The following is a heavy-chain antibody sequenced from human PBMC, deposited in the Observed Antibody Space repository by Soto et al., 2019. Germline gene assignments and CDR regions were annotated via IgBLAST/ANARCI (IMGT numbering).Heavy chain of an antibody. CDR2: IHHSGST. Sequence: SETLSLTCAVSGASISSEQSWSWVRQPPGKGLEWIGEIHHSGSTNNNPSLKSRVTMSVDKSKNQFSLMLSSVTAADTAVYYCARLNGYCVSTSCHGYYGMDVWGQGTTVTVSS. V-gene: IGHV4-4*02. J-gene: IGHJ6*02. CDR3: ARLNGYCVSTSCHGYYGMDV. CDR1: GASISSEQS. D-gene: IGHD2-2*03.